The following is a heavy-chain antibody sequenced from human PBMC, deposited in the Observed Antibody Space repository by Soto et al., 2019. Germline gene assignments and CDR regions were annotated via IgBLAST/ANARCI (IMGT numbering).Heavy chain of an antibody. CDR2: IYHSGST. D-gene: IGHD3-3*01. CDR1: GGSISSGGYS. Sequence: PSETLSLTCAVSGGSISSGGYSWSWIRQPPGKGLEWIGYIYHSGSTYYNPSLKSRVTISVDRSKNQFSLKLSSVTAADTAVYYCARGYYDFWGGYVNWFDPWGQGTLVTVSS. J-gene: IGHJ5*02. CDR3: ARGYYDFWGGYVNWFDP. V-gene: IGHV4-30-2*01.